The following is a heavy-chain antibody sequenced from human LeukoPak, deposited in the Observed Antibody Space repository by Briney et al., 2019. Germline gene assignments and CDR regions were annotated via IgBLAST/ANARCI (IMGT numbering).Heavy chain of an antibody. CDR3: AREGLRNTIFGVVKDIDY. CDR1: GGSISSGSYY. D-gene: IGHD3-3*01. CDR2: IYTSGST. V-gene: IGHV4-61*02. J-gene: IGHJ4*02. Sequence: PSETLSLTCTVSGGSISSGSYYWSWIRQPAGKGLEWIGRIYTSGSTNYNPSLKSRVTISVDTSKNQFSLKLSSVTAADTAVYYCAREGLRNTIFGVVKDIDYWGQGTLVTVSS.